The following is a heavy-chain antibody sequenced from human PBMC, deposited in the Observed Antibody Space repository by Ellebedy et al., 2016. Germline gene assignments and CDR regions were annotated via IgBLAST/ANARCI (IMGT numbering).Heavy chain of an antibody. V-gene: IGHV4-34*01. Sequence: SQTLSLTCAVYGGSFSGYYWSWIRQPPGKGLEWIGEINHSGSTNYNPSLKSRVTISVDTSKNQFSLKLSSVTAADTAVYYCARGNSDRSNSNYVTPFFMDVWGQGTTVTVSS. J-gene: IGHJ6*02. CDR1: GGSFSGYY. D-gene: IGHD4-11*01. CDR2: INHSGST. CDR3: ARGNSDRSNSNYVTPFFMDV.